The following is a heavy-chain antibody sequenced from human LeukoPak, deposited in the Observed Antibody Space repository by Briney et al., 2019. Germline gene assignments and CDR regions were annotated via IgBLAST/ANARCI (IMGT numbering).Heavy chain of an antibody. Sequence: GGSLRLSCAASGFTFSSYAMHWVRQAPGKGLEWVAVISYDGSNKYCADSVKGRFTISRDNSKNTLYLQTNSLRAEDTAVYYCARDRGDGYNYFDYWGQGTLVTVSS. D-gene: IGHD5-24*01. CDR1: GFTFSSYA. V-gene: IGHV3-30-3*01. J-gene: IGHJ4*02. CDR2: ISYDGSNK. CDR3: ARDRGDGYNYFDY.